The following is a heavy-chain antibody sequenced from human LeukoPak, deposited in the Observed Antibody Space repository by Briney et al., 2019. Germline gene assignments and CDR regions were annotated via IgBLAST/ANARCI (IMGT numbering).Heavy chain of an antibody. D-gene: IGHD3-10*01. CDR3: ARALKRGYYYYYYGMDV. V-gene: IGHV3-48*03. Sequence: PGGSLRLSCAASGFTFSSYEMNWVRQAPGKGLEWVSDISSNGSTIYYADSVKGRFTISRDNSKNSLYLQMNSLRAEDTAVYYCARALKRGYYYYYYGMDVWGQGTTVTVSS. CDR2: ISSNGSTI. CDR1: GFTFSSYE. J-gene: IGHJ6*02.